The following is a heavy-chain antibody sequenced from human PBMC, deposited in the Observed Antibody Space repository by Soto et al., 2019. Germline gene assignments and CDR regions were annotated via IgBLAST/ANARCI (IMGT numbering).Heavy chain of an antibody. CDR2: VYHTGNT. D-gene: IGHD1-20*01. J-gene: IGHJ4*02. CDR1: GVSITPYY. V-gene: IGHV4-59*01. Sequence: SETLSLTCTVSGVSITPYYWTLIRHPPGKGLEWIGYVYHTGNTYYNPSLKSRVTISLDTSKNQVSLRLKSLTAADTAVYYCAREQYNWKLWGQGTMVTVSS. CDR3: AREQYNWKL.